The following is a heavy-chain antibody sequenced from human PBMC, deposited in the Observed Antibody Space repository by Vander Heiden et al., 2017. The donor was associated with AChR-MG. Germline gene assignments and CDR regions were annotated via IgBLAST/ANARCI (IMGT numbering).Heavy chain of an antibody. CDR2: ITASGWNT. Sequence: EVQLSEAGGGLVQPGGSLRLSCVASGFTFRNYAMTWFRQAPGKGLEWVSFITASGWNTYNADSVKGRFGISRDNSKNTLYLQMNDLRAEDTAVYYCAQDHDWGQGTQVTVSS. CDR1: GFTFRNYA. J-gene: IGHJ4*02. V-gene: IGHV3-23*01. CDR3: AQDHD.